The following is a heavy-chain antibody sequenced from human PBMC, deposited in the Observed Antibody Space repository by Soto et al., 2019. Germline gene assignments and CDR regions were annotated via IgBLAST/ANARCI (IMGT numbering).Heavy chain of an antibody. CDR1: GGSISSYY. CDR2: IYYSGST. Sequence: SETLSLTCTVSGGSISSYYWSWIRQPPGKGLEWIGYIYYSGSTNYNPSLKSRVTISVDTSKNQFSLKLSSVTAADTAVYYCARDLGRKYGDYDWFDPWGQGTLVTVSS. D-gene: IGHD4-17*01. J-gene: IGHJ5*02. CDR3: ARDLGRKYGDYDWFDP. V-gene: IGHV4-59*01.